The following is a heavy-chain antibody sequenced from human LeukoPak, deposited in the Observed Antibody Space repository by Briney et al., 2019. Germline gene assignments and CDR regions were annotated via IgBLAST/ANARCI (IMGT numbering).Heavy chain of an antibody. D-gene: IGHD6-6*01. J-gene: IGHJ5*02. CDR2: IIPIFGIA. Sequence: SVKVPCKASGGTFSSYAISWVRQAPGQGLEWMGRIIPIFGIANYAQKFQGRVTITADKSTSTAYMELSSLRSEDTAVYYCARAVAARPFDPWGQGTLVTVSS. CDR3: ARAVAARPFDP. CDR1: GGTFSSYA. V-gene: IGHV1-69*04.